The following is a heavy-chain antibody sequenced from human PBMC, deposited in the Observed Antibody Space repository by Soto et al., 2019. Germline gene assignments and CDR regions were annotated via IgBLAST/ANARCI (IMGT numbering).Heavy chain of an antibody. CDR2: ISWNSGSI. Sequence: EVQLVESGGGLVQPGRSLRLSCAASGFTFGDYAMQWVRQAPGKGLEGVSAISWNSGSIDYAESVKGRFTISRDNAKNSLYLQMNSLRAEDTALYYCAKSQTPSCGYVTTDYWGQGTRVTVSS. CDR3: AKSQTPSCGYVTTDY. CDR1: GFTFGDYA. J-gene: IGHJ4*02. V-gene: IGHV3-9*01. D-gene: IGHD6-19*01.